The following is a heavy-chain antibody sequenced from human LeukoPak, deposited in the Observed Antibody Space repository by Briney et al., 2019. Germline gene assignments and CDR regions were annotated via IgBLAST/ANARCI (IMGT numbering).Heavy chain of an antibody. Sequence: PGGSLRLSCAASGFTFSNFAMTWVRQAPGKGLEWVSSIVGSSSTYYANSLKGRFTISRDNAKNSLYLQMNSLRAEDTAVYYCARIGAGSSRDYWGQGTLVTVSS. D-gene: IGHD6-13*01. CDR3: ARIGAGSSRDY. V-gene: IGHV3-21*01. CDR1: GFTFSNFA. J-gene: IGHJ4*02. CDR2: IVGSSST.